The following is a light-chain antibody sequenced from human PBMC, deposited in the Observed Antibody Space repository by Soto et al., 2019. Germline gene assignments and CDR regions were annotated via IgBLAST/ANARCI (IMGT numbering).Light chain of an antibody. CDR3: QQYGSSPLFA. CDR2: GAS. V-gene: IGKV3-20*01. CDR1: QSVSSSY. Sequence: EIVLTQSPGTLSLFPGERATLSCRASQSVSSSYLAWYQQKPGQAPRLLIYGASCRATGIPDRFSGSGSGTDFTLTISRLEPEDFAVYYCQQYGSSPLFAFGPGTKVDIK. J-gene: IGKJ3*01.